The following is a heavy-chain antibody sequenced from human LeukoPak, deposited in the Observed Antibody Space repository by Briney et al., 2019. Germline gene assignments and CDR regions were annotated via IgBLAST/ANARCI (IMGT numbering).Heavy chain of an antibody. CDR3: ARGYYGSGSYYFLGYFDY. D-gene: IGHD3-10*01. CDR2: ISYDGSNK. V-gene: IGHV3-30*03. CDR1: GFTFSSYG. Sequence: GGSLRLSCAASGFTFSSYGMHWVRQAPGKGLEWVAVISYDGSNKYYADSVKGRFTISRDNSKNTLYLQMNSLRAEDTAVYYCARGYYGSGSYYFLGYFDYWGQGTLVTVSS. J-gene: IGHJ4*02.